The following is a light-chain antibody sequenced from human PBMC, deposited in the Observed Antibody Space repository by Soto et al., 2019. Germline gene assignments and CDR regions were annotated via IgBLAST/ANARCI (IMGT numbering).Light chain of an antibody. CDR3: QQYGSSPA. CDR2: GAS. CDR1: QSVSRNF. V-gene: IGKV3-20*01. J-gene: IGKJ4*01. Sequence: EIVLTQSPGTLSLSPGERATLSCRASQSVSRNFLAWYHQKPGQAPRLLIYGASSRATGIPDRFSGSGSGTDFTLTISRLEPEDFAVYYCQQYGSSPAFGGGTKVEIK.